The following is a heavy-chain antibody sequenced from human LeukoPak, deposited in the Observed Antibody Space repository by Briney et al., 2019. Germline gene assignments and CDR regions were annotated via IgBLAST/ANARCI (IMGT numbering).Heavy chain of an antibody. Sequence: PGGSLRLSCAASGFTFSSYAMHWVRQAPGKGLEWVANILPDGSEKYYLDSAKGRFTISRDNPTNSLYLQINSLRAEDTALYYCGRLARNAWCAVDYWGQGTLVTVSS. J-gene: IGHJ4*02. V-gene: IGHV3-7*01. CDR1: GFTFSSYA. D-gene: IGHD6-19*01. CDR3: GRLARNAWCAVDY. CDR2: ILPDGSEK.